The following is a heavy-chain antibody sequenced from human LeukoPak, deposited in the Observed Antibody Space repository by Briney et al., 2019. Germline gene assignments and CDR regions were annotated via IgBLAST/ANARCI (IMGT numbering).Heavy chain of an antibody. V-gene: IGHV1-18*01. D-gene: IGHD6-6*01. Sequence: ASVKVSCKATGYTFIIHGISWVRQAPGQGLEWMGWISPYNGNTNYAQNLQGRVTMTTDTSTSTAYMELRSLRSDDTAVYYCGRGRLGVYLFDYWGQGTLVTVSS. CDR2: ISPYNGNT. CDR3: GRGRLGVYLFDY. J-gene: IGHJ4*02. CDR1: GYTFIIHG.